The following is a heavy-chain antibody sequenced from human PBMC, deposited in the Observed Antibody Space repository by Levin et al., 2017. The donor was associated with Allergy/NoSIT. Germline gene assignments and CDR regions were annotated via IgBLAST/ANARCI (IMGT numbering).Heavy chain of an antibody. CDR1: GGSFSSFY. CDR2: INHSGTT. J-gene: IGHJ6*02. D-gene: IGHD6-13*01. V-gene: IGHV4-34*01. Sequence: PSETLSLTCGVYGGSFSSFYWSWIRQPPGKGLEWIGEINHSGTTKYNPSLKSRVTISVDMSENQISLRLSSVPAADAAADYCAGAFASAGTDSMYFYYYGVDVWGQGTTVTVSS. CDR3: AGAFASAGTDSMYFYYYGVDV.